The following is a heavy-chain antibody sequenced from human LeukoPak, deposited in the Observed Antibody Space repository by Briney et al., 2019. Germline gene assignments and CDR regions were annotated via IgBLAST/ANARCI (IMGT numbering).Heavy chain of an antibody. V-gene: IGHV4-39*01. Sequence: PSETLSLTCTVSGVSISSSSYYWGWIRQPPGKGLEWIGSIYYSGSTYYNPSLKSRVTISVDTSKNQFSLKLSSVTAADTAVYYCARRGPPILRYGDYGGDVGQDGDYWGQGTLVTVSS. D-gene: IGHD4-17*01. CDR3: ARRGPPILRYGDYGGDVGQDGDY. CDR1: GVSISSSSYY. CDR2: IYYSGST. J-gene: IGHJ4*02.